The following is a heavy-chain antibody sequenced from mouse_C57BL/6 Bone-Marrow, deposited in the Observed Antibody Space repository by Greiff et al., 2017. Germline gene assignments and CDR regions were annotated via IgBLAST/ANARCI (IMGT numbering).Heavy chain of an antibody. CDR1: GYTFTSYW. CDR2: IDPSDSYT. D-gene: IGHD1-1*01. CDR3: AREGYFGSSYPFYWYFDV. J-gene: IGHJ1*03. Sequence: QVQLQQPGAELVMPGASVKLSCKASGYTFTSYWMHWVKQRPGQGLEWIGEIDPSDSYTNYNQKFKGKSTLTVDKSSSTAYMQLSSLTSEDSAVYYSAREGYFGSSYPFYWYFDVWGTGTTVTVSS. V-gene: IGHV1-69*01.